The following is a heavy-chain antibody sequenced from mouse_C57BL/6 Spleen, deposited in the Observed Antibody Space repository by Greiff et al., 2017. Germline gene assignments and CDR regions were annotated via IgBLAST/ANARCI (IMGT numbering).Heavy chain of an antibody. J-gene: IGHJ4*01. V-gene: IGHV14-3*01. D-gene: IGHD1-1*01. CDR2: IDPANGNT. CDR3: ASYGDYGSSGYAMDY. CDR1: GFNIKNTY. Sequence: VQLQQSVAELVRPGASVKLSCTASGFNIKNTYMHWVKQRPEQGLEWIGRIDPANGNTKYAPKFQGKATITADTASNTAYLQLISQTSEDTAIYYCASYGDYGSSGYAMDYWGQGTSVTVSS.